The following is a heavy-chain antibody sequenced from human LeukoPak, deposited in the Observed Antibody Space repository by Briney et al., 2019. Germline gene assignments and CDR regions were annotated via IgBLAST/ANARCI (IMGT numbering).Heavy chain of an antibody. CDR3: AKDGYESSVGYFDY. J-gene: IGHJ4*02. D-gene: IGHD3-22*01. CDR2: ISGSGGDT. V-gene: IGHV3-23*01. Sequence: PGGSLRLSCAASGFTFSDYATSWVRQVPGKGLEWVSVISGSGGDTYYADSVKGRFSISRDNSKNTLYLQMNSLRAEDTAIYYCAKDGYESSVGYFDYWGQGTLVTVSS. CDR1: GFTFSDYA.